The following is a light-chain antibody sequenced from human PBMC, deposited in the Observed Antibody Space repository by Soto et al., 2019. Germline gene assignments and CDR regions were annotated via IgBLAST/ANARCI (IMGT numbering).Light chain of an antibody. J-gene: IGKJ1*01. Sequence: DIQMTQSPSTLSASVGDRVTITCRASQSISGSLAWYQQKPGKAPKLLIYEASNLKSGVPSSFSGSGSGTEYTLTIGSLQPYDSASYYCQQYNGYWTFGQGTRVEIK. CDR2: EAS. CDR1: QSISGS. CDR3: QQYNGYWT. V-gene: IGKV1-5*03.